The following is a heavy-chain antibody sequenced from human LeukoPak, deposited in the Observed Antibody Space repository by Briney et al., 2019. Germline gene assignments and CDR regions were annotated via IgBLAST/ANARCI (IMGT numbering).Heavy chain of an antibody. CDR2: FIPIFATA. Sequence: SVKVSCKASGGTFSTYAASWVRQAPGQGLEWMGRFIPIFATAIYAQKFQGRVTITADESSSTAYMELSSLRSDDTAVYYCARVGTYYYDSSAQQGLTAFDIWGQGAMVIVSS. CDR1: GGTFSTYA. D-gene: IGHD3-22*01. J-gene: IGHJ3*02. CDR3: ARVGTYYYDSSAQQGLTAFDI. V-gene: IGHV1-69*13.